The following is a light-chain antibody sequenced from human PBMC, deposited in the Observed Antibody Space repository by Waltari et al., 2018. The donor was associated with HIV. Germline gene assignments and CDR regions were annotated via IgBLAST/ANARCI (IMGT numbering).Light chain of an antibody. CDR2: RAS. V-gene: IGKV3-20*01. J-gene: IGKJ4*01. Sequence: ETVLKQSPGTQSLSTEERATLSCRAIQSVSSSLAWYQQKPGQAPRLLISRASRRATGIPDRFSGSGSGTDFTLTINRLEPEDFAVYYCQQYGGSSTFGGGTKVEI. CDR3: QQYGGSST. CDR1: QSVSSS.